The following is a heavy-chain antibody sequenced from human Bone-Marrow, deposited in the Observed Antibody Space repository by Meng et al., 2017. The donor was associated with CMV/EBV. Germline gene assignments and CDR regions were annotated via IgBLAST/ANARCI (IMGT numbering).Heavy chain of an antibody. J-gene: IGHJ4*02. CDR3: ARDISGITMVRGDY. V-gene: IGHV4-39*07. CDR2: IYYSGST. CDR1: GGSISSSSYY. Sequence: SETLSLTCTVSGGSISSSSYYWGWIRQPPGKGLEWTGSIYYSGSTYYNPSLKSRVTISVDTSKNQFSLKLISVTAADTGVYYCARDISGITMVRGDYWGQGTLVTVSS. D-gene: IGHD3-10*01.